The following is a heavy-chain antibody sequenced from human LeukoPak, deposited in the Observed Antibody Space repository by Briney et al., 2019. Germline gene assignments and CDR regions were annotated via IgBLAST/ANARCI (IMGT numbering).Heavy chain of an antibody. CDR2: ISGHTGTA. Sequence: ASVKVSYKASGYSFTAYGMGWLRQAPGQGLEWMGWISGHTGTAIYAQNLQGRVTLTADTFTSTVYMEMRSLRSDDTAVYYCARGGSGDHQEQLGPPGYYHYMDVWGTGTTVTVSS. V-gene: IGHV1-18*01. J-gene: IGHJ6*03. CDR3: ARGGSGDHQEQLGPPGYYHYMDV. CDR1: GYSFTAYG. D-gene: IGHD3-10*01.